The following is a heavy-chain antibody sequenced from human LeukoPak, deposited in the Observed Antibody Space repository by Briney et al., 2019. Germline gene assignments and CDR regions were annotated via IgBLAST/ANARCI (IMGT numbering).Heavy chain of an antibody. D-gene: IGHD3-16*01. Sequence: GGSLRLSCVASGLSFSSSWVTWVRQAPGKGLEWVAIINADGSSRGHADSVKDRFTISRDNAKNSLYLQMNSLRVEDTAVYSCERDRAGGDYDYWGQGTLVTVSS. CDR3: ERDRAGGDYDY. V-gene: IGHV3-7*01. CDR1: GLSFSSSW. CDR2: INADGSSR. J-gene: IGHJ4*02.